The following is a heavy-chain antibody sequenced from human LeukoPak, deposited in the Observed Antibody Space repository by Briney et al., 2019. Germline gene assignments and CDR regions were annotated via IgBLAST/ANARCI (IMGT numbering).Heavy chain of an antibody. V-gene: IGHV1-18*01. CDR2: ISAYSGNT. CDR3: AREGLATLTSEF. J-gene: IGHJ4*02. Sequence: ASVKVSCKASGYNFISYDISWVRQAPGQGPEWMGWISAYSGNTNYAQKLLGRVTMTTDTSTSTAYMELRSLRSDDTAVYYCAREGLATLTSEFWGQGTLVTVSS. D-gene: IGHD4-17*01. CDR1: GYNFISYD.